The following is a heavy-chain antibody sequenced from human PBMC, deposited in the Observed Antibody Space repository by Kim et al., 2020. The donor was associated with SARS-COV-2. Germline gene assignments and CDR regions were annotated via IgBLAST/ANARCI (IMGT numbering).Heavy chain of an antibody. J-gene: IGHJ4*02. CDR1: GFDVSRDY. CDR2: IYSTGSI. V-gene: IGHV3-53*01. CDR3: TRGQGSA. Sequence: GGSLRLSCAASGFDVSRDYMSCVRQAPGKGLQWVSVIYSTGSIGYTDSVKGRFTISRDNSKNTVYLQMNSLRAEDTGVYYCTRGQGSAWGQGTLVTVSS.